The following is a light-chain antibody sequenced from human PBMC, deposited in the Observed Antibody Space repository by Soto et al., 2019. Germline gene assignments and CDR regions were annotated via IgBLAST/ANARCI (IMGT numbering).Light chain of an antibody. CDR3: QQYGSSYT. V-gene: IGKV3-20*01. Sequence: EVVLTQSPGTLSLSPGERATLSCRASQSVGSNFVAWYQQKTGQPPSLLIYAATARATGVPDRFSGSESGTDFTLTISSLEPEDSAVYFCQQYGSSYTFGQGTRLELK. J-gene: IGKJ2*01. CDR2: AAT. CDR1: QSVGSNF.